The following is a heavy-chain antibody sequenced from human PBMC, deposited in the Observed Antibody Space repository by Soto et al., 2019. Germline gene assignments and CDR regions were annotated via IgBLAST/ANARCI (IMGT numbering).Heavy chain of an antibody. CDR1: GYTFTYRY. D-gene: IGHD3-10*01. V-gene: IGHV1-45*02. CDR2: ITPFNGNT. J-gene: IGHJ3*02. Sequence: SVKVSCKASGYTFTYRYLHWVRQAPGQALEWMGWITPFNGNTNYAQKFQDRVTITRDRSMSTAYMELSSLRSEDTAMYYCASVDGSGKHEAFDIWGQGTMVTVSS. CDR3: ASVDGSGKHEAFDI.